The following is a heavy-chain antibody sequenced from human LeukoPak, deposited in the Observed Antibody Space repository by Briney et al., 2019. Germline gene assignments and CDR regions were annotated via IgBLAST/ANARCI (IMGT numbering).Heavy chain of an antibody. V-gene: IGHV3-21*01. CDR3: ARDFLSDENQLRLAAPCDY. CDR1: GFTFSNYR. D-gene: IGHD3-3*01. CDR2: ISSSSTYE. Sequence: GGSLRLSCEASGFTFSNYRMNWVRQAPGKGLEWVSSISSSSTYEYYADSVTGRFTISRDNAKNSLYLQMEGLRAGDTAVYYCARDFLSDENQLRLAAPCDYWGQGTLVTVSS. J-gene: IGHJ4*02.